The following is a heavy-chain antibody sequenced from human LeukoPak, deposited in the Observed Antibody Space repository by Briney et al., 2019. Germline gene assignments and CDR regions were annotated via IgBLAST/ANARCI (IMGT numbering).Heavy chain of an antibody. J-gene: IGHJ4*02. Sequence: SETLSLTCTVSGYSISSGYYWGWIRQPPVKGLEWIGSIYYSGSTYYNPSLKSRVTISVDTSKNQFSLELSSVTAADTAVYYCARYEFGMTTVTTFDYWGQGTLVTVSS. CDR3: ARYEFGMTTVTTFDY. V-gene: IGHV4-38-2*02. D-gene: IGHD4-11*01. CDR1: GYSISSGYY. CDR2: IYYSGST.